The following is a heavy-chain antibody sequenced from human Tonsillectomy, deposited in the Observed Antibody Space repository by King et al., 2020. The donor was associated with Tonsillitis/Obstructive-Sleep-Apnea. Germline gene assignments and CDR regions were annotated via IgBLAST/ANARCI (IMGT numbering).Heavy chain of an antibody. CDR1: GFSLSTSGMC. D-gene: IGHD4-11*01. V-gene: IGHV2-70*11. J-gene: IGHJ6*03. CDR2: IDWDDDK. CDR3: ARTSHDYSNYQSAYYYYRDV. Sequence: RVTLKESGPALVKPTQTLTLTCTFSGFSLSTSGMCVSWIRQPPGKALEWLARIDWDDDKYYSTSLRTRLTISKDTSKNQVVLTMTNMDPADTATYYCARTSHDYSNYQSAYYYYRDVWGKGTTVTVSS.